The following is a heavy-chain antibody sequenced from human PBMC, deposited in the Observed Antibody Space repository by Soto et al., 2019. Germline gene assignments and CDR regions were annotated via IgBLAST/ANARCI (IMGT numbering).Heavy chain of an antibody. J-gene: IGHJ6*02. V-gene: IGHV1-8*01. Sequence: ASVKVCCKASGYTFTSYGINWVRQATGQGLEWMGWMNPNSGNTGYAQKFQGRVTMTRNTSISTAYMELSSLRSEDTAVYYCARGGSSSWTDYYYYYYGMDVWGQGTTVTVSS. CDR3: ARGGSSSWTDYYYYYYGMDV. CDR1: GYTFTSYG. D-gene: IGHD6-13*01. CDR2: MNPNSGNT.